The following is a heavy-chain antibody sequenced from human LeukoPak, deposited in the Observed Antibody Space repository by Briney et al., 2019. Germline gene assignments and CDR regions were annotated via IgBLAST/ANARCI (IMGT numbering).Heavy chain of an antibody. D-gene: IGHD1-26*01. Sequence: GGSLRLSCVASGFTFSNFGVHWVRQAPGKGLEWVAVISYNGRYEYYGESVKGRFTISRDNSKNTVSLQMDNLRIEDTAVYYCVRGGSPPTSTWSLDEWGQGTLVSVSS. V-gene: IGHV3-30*03. CDR2: ISYNGRYE. CDR3: VRGGSPPTSTWSLDE. J-gene: IGHJ4*02. CDR1: GFTFSNFG.